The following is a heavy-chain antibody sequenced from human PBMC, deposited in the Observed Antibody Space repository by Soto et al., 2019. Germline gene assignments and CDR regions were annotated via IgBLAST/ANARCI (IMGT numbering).Heavy chain of an antibody. CDR1: GFTFSSYA. D-gene: IGHD6-6*01. J-gene: IGHJ6*02. CDR2: ISGSGGST. V-gene: IGHV3-23*01. Sequence: PGGSLRLSCAASGFTFSSYAMSWVRQAPGKGLEWVSAISGSGGSTYYADSVKGRFTISRDNSKNTLYLQMNSLRAEDTAVYYCATPYSSSSFDYYGMDVWGQGTTVTVSS. CDR3: ATPYSSSSFDYYGMDV.